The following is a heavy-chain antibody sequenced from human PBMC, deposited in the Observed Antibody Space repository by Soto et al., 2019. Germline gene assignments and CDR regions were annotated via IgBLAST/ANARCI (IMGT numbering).Heavy chain of an antibody. Sequence: EVQLVESGGGLVQPGGSLRVSCAASGFTFSDYWMHWVRQVPGKGLVWVSRIKGDGSRVDFADSVRGRFTISRDNAENTVYLQMRRLRAEDAAVYYRGRGAYHAYYIDSWGQGTLFTVSS. D-gene: IGHD3-10*01. CDR3: GRGAYHAYYIDS. CDR1: GFTFSDYW. CDR2: IKGDGSRV. V-gene: IGHV3-74*01. J-gene: IGHJ4*02.